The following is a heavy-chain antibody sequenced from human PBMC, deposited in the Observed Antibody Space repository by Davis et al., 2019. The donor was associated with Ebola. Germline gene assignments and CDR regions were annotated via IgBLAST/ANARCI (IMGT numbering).Heavy chain of an antibody. V-gene: IGHV3-53*01. CDR2: IYSGGST. J-gene: IGHJ4*02. D-gene: IGHD1-26*01. Sequence: ESLKISCAASGFTVSSNYMSWVRQAPGKGLEWVSVIYSGGSTYYADSVKGRFTISRDNSKNTLYLQMNSLRVEDTAEYYCAKQRGVGAIDYDYWGRGTVVTVSS. CDR1: GFTVSSNY. CDR3: AKQRGVGAIDYDY.